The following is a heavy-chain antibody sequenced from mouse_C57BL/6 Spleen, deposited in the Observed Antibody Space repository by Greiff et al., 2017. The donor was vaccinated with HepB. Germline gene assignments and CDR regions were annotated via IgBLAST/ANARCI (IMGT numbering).Heavy chain of an antibody. J-gene: IGHJ1*03. CDR1: GYTFTSYD. CDR2: IYPRDGST. Sequence: VKLQESGPELVKPGASVKLSCKASGYTFTSYDINWVKQRPGQGLEWIGWIYPRDGSTKYNEKFKGKATLTVDTSSSTAYMELHSLTSEDSAVYFCARSITTVVATGGYFDVWGTGTTVTVSS. V-gene: IGHV1-85*01. D-gene: IGHD1-1*01. CDR3: ARSITTVVATGGYFDV.